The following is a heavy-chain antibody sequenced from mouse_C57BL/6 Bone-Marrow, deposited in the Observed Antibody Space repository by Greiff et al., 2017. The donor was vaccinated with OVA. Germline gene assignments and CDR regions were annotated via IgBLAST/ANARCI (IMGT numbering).Heavy chain of an antibody. J-gene: IGHJ4*01. Sequence: EVHLVESGGGLVQPKGSLKLSCAASGFTFNTYSMHWVRQAPGKGLEWVARIRRKSSNYATYYADSVKDRFTISRDDSQSMLYLQMNNLRTEDTAMYYCVRDPGLRRPNAMDYWGQGTSVTVSS. V-gene: IGHV10-3*01. D-gene: IGHD2-4*01. CDR2: IRRKSSNYAT. CDR1: GFTFNTYS. CDR3: VRDPGLRRPNAMDY.